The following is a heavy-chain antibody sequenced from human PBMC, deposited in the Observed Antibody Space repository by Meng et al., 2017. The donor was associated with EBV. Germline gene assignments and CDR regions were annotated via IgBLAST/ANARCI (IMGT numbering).Heavy chain of an antibody. CDR3: AHIIAARPFDY. Sequence: ITLKVSGPPLVKPTPPLTLPRTSPGFSLSTGGVGVGWIRQPPGKALEWLALIYWDDDKRYSPSLKSRLTITKDTSKNQVVLTMTNMDPVDAATYYCAHIIAARPFDYWGQGTLVTVSS. D-gene: IGHD6-6*01. V-gene: IGHV2-5*02. CDR1: GFSLSTGGVG. CDR2: IYWDDDK. J-gene: IGHJ4*02.